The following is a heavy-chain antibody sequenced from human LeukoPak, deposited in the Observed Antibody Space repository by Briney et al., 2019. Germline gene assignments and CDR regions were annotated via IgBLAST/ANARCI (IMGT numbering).Heavy chain of an antibody. CDR3: ARRGASSTTYYYYYYMDV. CDR2: HSGST. Sequence: HSGSTNYNPSLKSRVTISVDTSKNQFSLKLSSVTAADTAVYYCARRGASSTTYYYYYYMDVWGKGTPVTVSS. D-gene: IGHD2-2*01. J-gene: IGHJ6*03. V-gene: IGHV4-34*01.